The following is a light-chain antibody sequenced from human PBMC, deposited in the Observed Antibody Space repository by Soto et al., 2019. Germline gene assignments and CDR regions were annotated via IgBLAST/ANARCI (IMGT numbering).Light chain of an antibody. V-gene: IGKV1-27*01. Sequence: DIQMTQSPSALSAAVGDRVTITCRASQGISNYLAWYQQKPGKVPKLLIYAAATLQAGVPSRFSGSGSGTDFTLTISSLQPEDVATYYCQKYNSAPRTFGQGTKVEIK. CDR3: QKYNSAPRT. J-gene: IGKJ1*01. CDR1: QGISNY. CDR2: AAA.